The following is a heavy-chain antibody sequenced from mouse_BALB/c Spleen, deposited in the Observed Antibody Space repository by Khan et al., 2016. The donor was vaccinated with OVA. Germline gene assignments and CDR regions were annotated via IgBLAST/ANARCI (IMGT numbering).Heavy chain of an antibody. J-gene: IGHJ1*01. Sequence: VQLQQSGAELVKPGASVKLSCTASGFTIKDTYLHWVKQRPEQGLEWIGRIAPANGNTKYDPKFQGKATITADTSSNTSYLQLNSLTSEDTAVXYCARPSYDPRDFDVWGAETTVTVSS. CDR2: IAPANGNT. D-gene: IGHD2-3*01. CDR3: ARPSYDPRDFDV. CDR1: GFTIKDTY. V-gene: IGHV14-3*02.